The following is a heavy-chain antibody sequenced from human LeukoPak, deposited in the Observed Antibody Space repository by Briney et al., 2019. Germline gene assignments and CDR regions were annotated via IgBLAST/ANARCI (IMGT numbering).Heavy chain of an antibody. CDR2: ISYDGRNI. D-gene: IGHD2-2*01. Sequence: GKSLRLSCAASGFTFNNYGMRWVRQAPGKGLEWVAVISYDGRNIHYPDSVKGRFTISRDISTDTLWLQMDGLRTEDTAVYYCAKGPLRGTAAAIDYWGQGTLVTVSS. CDR1: GFTFNNYG. CDR3: AKGPLRGTAAAIDY. V-gene: IGHV3-30*18. J-gene: IGHJ4*02.